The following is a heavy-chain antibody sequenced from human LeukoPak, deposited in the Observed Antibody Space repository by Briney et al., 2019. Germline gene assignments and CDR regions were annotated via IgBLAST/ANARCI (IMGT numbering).Heavy chain of an antibody. CDR3: ARDGGKWLQLLYYFDY. V-gene: IGHV3-7*01. D-gene: IGHD5-24*01. J-gene: IGHJ4*02. CDR2: IKHDGSEE. Sequence: PGGSLRLSCAASGITFSSLWMSWFRQAPSKGLEWVADIKHDGSEEHYVASVKGRFTISRDNAKLYLQMNSLRAEDTAVYYCARDGGKWLQLLYYFDYWGQGTLVTVSS. CDR1: GITFSSLW.